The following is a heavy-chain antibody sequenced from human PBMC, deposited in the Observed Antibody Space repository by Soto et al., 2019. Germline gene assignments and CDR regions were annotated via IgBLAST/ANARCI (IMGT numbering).Heavy chain of an antibody. CDR1: RGSIYSSGYY. Sequence: SVTRSCTCTVARGSIYSSGYYWGWIRQPPGRGLEWIGNIDYNGVTYSNPSLKSRVTISRDTWKNQFSLKLTSVTAADTALYYCGKVLVGATGHTDSDSWGPGTLVTVSS. CDR2: IDYNGVT. D-gene: IGHD2-15*01. CDR3: GKVLVGATGHTDSDS. V-gene: IGHV4-39*01. J-gene: IGHJ4*02.